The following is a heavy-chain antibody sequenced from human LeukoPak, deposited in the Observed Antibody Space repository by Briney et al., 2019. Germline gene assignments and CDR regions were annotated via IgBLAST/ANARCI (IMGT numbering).Heavy chain of an antibody. CDR2: IYYSGRT. CDR3: ARDQHRYCSDTSCYVDY. J-gene: IGHJ4*02. Sequence: SETLSLTCTVSGGSISSTSYYWGWIRQPPGKGLEWIGVIYYSGRTYYNPSLKSRVTISVDTSKNQFSLKLSSVTAEDTAMYYCARDQHRYCSDTSCYVDYWGQGTLVTVSS. V-gene: IGHV4-39*07. CDR1: GGSISSTSYY. D-gene: IGHD2-2*01.